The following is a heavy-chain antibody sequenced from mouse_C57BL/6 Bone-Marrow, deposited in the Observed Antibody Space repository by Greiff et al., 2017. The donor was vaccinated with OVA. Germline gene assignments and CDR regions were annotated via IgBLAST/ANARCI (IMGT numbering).Heavy chain of an antibody. D-gene: IGHD1-1*01. CDR1: GFNIKDYY. J-gene: IGHJ3*01. V-gene: IGHV14-2*01. CDR2: IDPEDGET. Sequence: EVHLVESGAELVKPGASVKLPCTASGFNIKDYYMHWVKQRPEQGLEWIGRIDPEDGETKYAPKFQGKATITADTSSNTAYLQLSSLTSEDTAVYYCARSRTTVGDAYWGQGTLVTVSA. CDR3: ARSRTTVGDAY.